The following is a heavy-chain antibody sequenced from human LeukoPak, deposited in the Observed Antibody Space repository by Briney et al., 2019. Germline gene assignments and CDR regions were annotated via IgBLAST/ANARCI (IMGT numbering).Heavy chain of an antibody. CDR3: ARDGLLRYFDWLPTSGGYYYYYMDV. D-gene: IGHD3-9*01. CDR2: INWNGGST. J-gene: IGHJ6*03. V-gene: IGHV3-20*04. CDR1: GFTFDDYG. Sequence: TGGSLRLSCAASGFTFDDYGMSWVRQAPGKGLEWVSGINWNGGSTGYADSVKGRFTISRDNAKNSLYLQMNSLRAEGTALYYCARDGLLRYFDWLPTSGGYYYYYMDVWGKGTTVTVSS.